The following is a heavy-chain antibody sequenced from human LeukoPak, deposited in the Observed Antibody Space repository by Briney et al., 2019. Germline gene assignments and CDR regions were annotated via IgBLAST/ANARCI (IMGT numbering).Heavy chain of an antibody. CDR2: IYYSGST. J-gene: IGHJ4*02. D-gene: IGHD3-10*01. V-gene: IGHV4-39*07. CDR1: GGSISSSSYY. Sequence: SETLSLTCTVSGGSISSSSYYWGWIRQPPGKGLEWIGSIYYSGSTNYNPSLKSRVTISVDTSKNQFSLKLSSVTAADTAVYYCASGDYYGSGSYYPFDYWGQGTLVTVSS. CDR3: ASGDYYGSGSYYPFDY.